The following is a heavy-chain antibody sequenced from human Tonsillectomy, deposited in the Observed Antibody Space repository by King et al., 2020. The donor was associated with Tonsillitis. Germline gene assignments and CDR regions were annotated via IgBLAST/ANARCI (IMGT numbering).Heavy chain of an antibody. V-gene: IGHV3-48*02. D-gene: IGHD3/OR15-3a*01. CDR3: TYGLHY. Sequence: VRQAPGNGLEWVSYISSSSSTIYYAESVKGRFTISRDNAKNSLYLQMNRLRDDDTDVYYCTYGLHYLGQGTLVTVSS. J-gene: IGHJ4*02. CDR2: ISSSSSTI.